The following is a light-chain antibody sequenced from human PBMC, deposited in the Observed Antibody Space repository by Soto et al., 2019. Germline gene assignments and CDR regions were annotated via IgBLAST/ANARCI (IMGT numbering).Light chain of an antibody. V-gene: IGKV1-39*01. J-gene: IGKJ1*01. CDR3: RQSFSSRWT. CDR2: SSS. Sequence: DIQMTQSPSSLSASVGDRVTITCRASQSISSYLNWYQQKPGKAPNLLIYSSSTLQSGVPSRFSGSGSGTDFTLTISSLQPEDFATYYCRQSFSSRWTFGQGTKVDIK. CDR1: QSISSY.